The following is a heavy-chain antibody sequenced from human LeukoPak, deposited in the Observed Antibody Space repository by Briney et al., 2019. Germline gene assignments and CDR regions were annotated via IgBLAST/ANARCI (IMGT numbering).Heavy chain of an antibody. Sequence: PGGSLRLSCAASGFTFSSYDMHWVRQGPGKGLERVSGIDTAGGTYYAGSVKGRFTISRENAKNSFYLQMNSLRAGDTAVYFCTRRMRGLGSYSDAFDIWGQGTMVTVSS. CDR1: GFTFSSYD. CDR3: TRRMRGLGSYSDAFDI. D-gene: IGHD3-10*01. CDR2: IDTAGGT. J-gene: IGHJ3*02. V-gene: IGHV3-13*04.